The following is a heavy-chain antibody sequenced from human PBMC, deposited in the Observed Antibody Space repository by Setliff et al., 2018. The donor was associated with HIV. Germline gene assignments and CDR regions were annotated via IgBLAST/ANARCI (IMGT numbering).Heavy chain of an antibody. Sequence: SETLSLTCAASGYSINSGFSRAWIRQPPGQGPQWIGSIYQSGSIYYNPSLQSRVTISVDSSKNQFSLNLFSVTAADTAVYYCARGATITYYFDYWGQGTLVTVSS. CDR3: ARGATITYYFDY. CDR2: IYQSGSI. CDR1: GYSINSGFS. V-gene: IGHV4-38-2*01. D-gene: IGHD5-12*01. J-gene: IGHJ4*02.